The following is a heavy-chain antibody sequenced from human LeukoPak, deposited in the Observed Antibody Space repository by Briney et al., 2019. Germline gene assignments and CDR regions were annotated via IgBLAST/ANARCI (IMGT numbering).Heavy chain of an antibody. CDR3: ARSLSSSSRYGMDV. V-gene: IGHV3-11*06. J-gene: IGHJ6*02. CDR1: GFTCSNFY. Sequence: SLRLSCATSGFTCSNFYMSWIRQALGKGLECISYITSSDSYTSYADSVKGRFPISRDNAKNSLYLQMNSLRADDTAEYFCARSLSSSSRYGMDVWGQGTTVTVSS. D-gene: IGHD6-6*01. CDR2: ITSSDSYT.